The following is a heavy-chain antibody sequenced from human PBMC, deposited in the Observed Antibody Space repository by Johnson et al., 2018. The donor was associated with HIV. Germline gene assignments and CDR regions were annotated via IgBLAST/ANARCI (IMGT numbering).Heavy chain of an antibody. D-gene: IGHD3-3*02. CDR1: GFTFSGSA. V-gene: IGHV3-73*01. J-gene: IGHJ3*02. CDR2: VRSKADNYAT. Sequence: EVQLLESGGGVVLPGGSLKLSCAASGFTFSGSAMHWVRQASGKGLEWVGRVRSKADNYATAYASSVKGRFTISRDASKNTAYRQMNSLQAEDTAVYYCTAHFRVDAFDIWGQGTMVTVSS. CDR3: TAHFRVDAFDI.